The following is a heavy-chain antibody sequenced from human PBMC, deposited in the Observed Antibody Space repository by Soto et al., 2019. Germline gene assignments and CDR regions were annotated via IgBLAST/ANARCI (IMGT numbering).Heavy chain of an antibody. CDR1: GGTFRTYA. CDR2: IIPIFGKV. V-gene: IGHV1-69*12. D-gene: IGHD6-19*01. Sequence: QVQLLQSGAEVKKPGSSVRVSCEASGGTFRTYAISWVRQAPGQGLEWMGEIIPIFGKVNYAQKFQGRVTITADESTTNVDRELRSLTSEDTAVYYCAKGAVAGTPTAYDYDGMAVWGRGTTVTVS. CDR3: AKGAVAGTPTAYDYDGMAV. J-gene: IGHJ6*02.